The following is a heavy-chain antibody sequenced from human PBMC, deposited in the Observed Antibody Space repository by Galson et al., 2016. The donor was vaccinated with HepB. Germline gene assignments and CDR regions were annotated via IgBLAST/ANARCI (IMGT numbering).Heavy chain of an antibody. J-gene: IGHJ3*02. CDR1: GFTFSSYS. CDR2: ISRTSTYM. D-gene: IGHD6-13*01. CDR3: ARDPGIAASNRVGENAFVI. Sequence: SLRLSCAASGFTFSSYSMNWVRQAPGRGLEWVSSISRTSTYMYYADSVKGRFTISRDNAKNSHYLQMNSLIAEDTAVYYCARDPGIAASNRVGENAFVIWGQGTMVTVSS. V-gene: IGHV3-21*01.